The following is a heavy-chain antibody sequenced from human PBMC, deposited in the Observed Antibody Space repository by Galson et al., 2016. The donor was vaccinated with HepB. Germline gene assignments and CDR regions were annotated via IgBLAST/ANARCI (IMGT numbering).Heavy chain of an antibody. D-gene: IGHD1-26*01. CDR3: AREGATSIGGFGY. Sequence: SVKVSCKASGYTFTSYYMHWARQAPGQGLEWMGIINPSGGSTSYAQNFQGRVTMTRATSTSTAYMELRSLRSEASAMYSCAREGATSIGGFGYWGQGTLVTVSS. CDR2: INPSGGST. V-gene: IGHV1-46*01. J-gene: IGHJ4*02. CDR1: GYTFTSYY.